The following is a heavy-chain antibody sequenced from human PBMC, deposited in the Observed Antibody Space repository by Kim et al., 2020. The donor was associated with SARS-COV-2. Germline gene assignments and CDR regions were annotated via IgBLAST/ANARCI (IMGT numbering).Heavy chain of an antibody. V-gene: IGHV3-53*01. CDR1: GFSVNSFY. D-gene: IGHD5-12*01. CDR2: IYYDGNT. Sequence: GGSLRLSCAASGFSVNSFYITWVRQAPGKGLEWVSVIYYDGNTDYSDSVRGRFTISRDSSKNTLYLQMNSLRAEDTGVYYCARDHLDGYNIWGQGTLVTVSS. J-gene: IGHJ4*02. CDR3: ARDHLDGYNI.